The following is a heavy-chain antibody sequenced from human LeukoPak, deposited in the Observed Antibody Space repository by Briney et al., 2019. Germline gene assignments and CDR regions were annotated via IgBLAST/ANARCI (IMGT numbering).Heavy chain of an antibody. CDR2: IYKCGST. CDR1: GGSISNSY. V-gene: IGHV4-59*01. Sequence: SETLSLTCTVSGGSISNSYWSWIRQSPGKGLEWIGYIYKCGSTNYNLSLKSRVTISVDTSKDQFSLKLSSVTAADTAVYYCARDLTAQNWFDPWGQGTLVTVSS. CDR3: ARDLTAQNWFDP. J-gene: IGHJ5*02.